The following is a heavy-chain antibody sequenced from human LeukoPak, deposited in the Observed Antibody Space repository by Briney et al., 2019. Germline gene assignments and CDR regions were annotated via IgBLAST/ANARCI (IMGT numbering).Heavy chain of an antibody. CDR1: GYTFTSYY. Sequence: ASVRVSCKASGYTFTSYYMHWVRQAPGQGLEWMGIINPSGGSTSYAQKFQGRVTMTRDMSTSTVYMELSSLRSEDTAVYYCARGPAAAGTGDYWGQGTLVTVSS. J-gene: IGHJ4*02. V-gene: IGHV1-46*01. CDR3: ARGPAAAGTGDY. D-gene: IGHD6-13*01. CDR2: INPSGGST.